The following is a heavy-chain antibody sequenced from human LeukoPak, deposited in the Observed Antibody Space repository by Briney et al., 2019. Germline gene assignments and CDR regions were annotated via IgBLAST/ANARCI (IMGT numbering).Heavy chain of an antibody. D-gene: IGHD6-19*01. Sequence: SDPLSLTCSLCGGSNSSGSDLWSWIRQPAGKGLEWIGRIYTSGSHHYHPALKSRVTISVDTSKNQFSLKLSSVSAADTAVYYCARLTPPRYSSGWYRAGSLQYYFDYWGQGTLVTVSS. CDR1: GGSNSSGSDL. J-gene: IGHJ4*02. CDR2: IYTSGSH. V-gene: IGHV4-61*02. CDR3: ARLTPPRYSSGWYRAGSLQYYFDY.